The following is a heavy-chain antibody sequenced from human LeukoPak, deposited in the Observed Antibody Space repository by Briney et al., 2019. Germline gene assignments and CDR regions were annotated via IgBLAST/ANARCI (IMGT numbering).Heavy chain of an antibody. D-gene: IGHD5-12*01. CDR3: AGGRSTGYPYYFEY. Sequence: ASVKASCTASGYTFTSYDINWVRQAPGQGLEWMGWMNPNSGSTGYAQKFQGRVTITRNTSISTAYMELSGLRSEDTAVYYCAGGRSTGYPYYFEYWGQGTLVTVSS. CDR2: MNPNSGST. CDR1: GYTFTSYD. V-gene: IGHV1-8*03. J-gene: IGHJ4*02.